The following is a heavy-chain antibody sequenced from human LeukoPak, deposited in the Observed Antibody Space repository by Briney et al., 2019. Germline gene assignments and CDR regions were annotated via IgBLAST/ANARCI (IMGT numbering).Heavy chain of an antibody. V-gene: IGHV3-23*01. Sequence: PGGSLRLSCAASGFTFSSYAMSWVRQAPGKGLEWVSAISGSGGCTYYADSVKGRFTISRDDAKNLLYLDMNSLRAEDTAVYYCARGHTAVTRHFDFWGQGTLVTVSS. CDR3: ARGHTAVTRHFDF. D-gene: IGHD4-17*01. J-gene: IGHJ4*02. CDR1: GFTFSSYA. CDR2: ISGSGGCT.